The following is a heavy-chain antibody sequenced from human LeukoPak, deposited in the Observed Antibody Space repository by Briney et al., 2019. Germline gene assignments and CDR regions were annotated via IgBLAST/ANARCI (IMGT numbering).Heavy chain of an antibody. D-gene: IGHD1-26*01. CDR3: ARDWEDVFDP. V-gene: IGHV1-2*02. CDR2: INPNSGGT. CDR1: GYTFTGYY. J-gene: IGHJ5*02. Sequence: ESLKISCKGSGYTFTGYYMHWVRQAPGQGLEWMGWINPNSGGTNYAQKFQGRVTMTRDTSISTAYMELSRLRSDDTAVYYCARDWEDVFDPWGQGTLVTVSS.